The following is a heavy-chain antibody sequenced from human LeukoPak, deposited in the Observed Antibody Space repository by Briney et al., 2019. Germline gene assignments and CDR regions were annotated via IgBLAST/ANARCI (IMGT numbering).Heavy chain of an antibody. D-gene: IGHD3-22*01. CDR1: GGSISSYY. J-gene: IGHJ4*02. CDR2: IYYSGST. V-gene: IGHV4-59*01. Sequence: SETLSLTCTVSGGSISSYYWSWIRQPPGKGLEWIGYIYYSGSTNYNPSLKSRVTISVDTSKNQFSLKLSSVTAEDTAVYYCARDRAPYDSSGPFDYWGQGTLVTVSS. CDR3: ARDRAPYDSSGPFDY.